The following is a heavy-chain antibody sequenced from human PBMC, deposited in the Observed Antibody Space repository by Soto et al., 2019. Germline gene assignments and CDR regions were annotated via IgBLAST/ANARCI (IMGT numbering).Heavy chain of an antibody. J-gene: IGHJ4*02. CDR1: GGSISSSSYY. D-gene: IGHD3-10*01. CDR3: ATLWGQD. CDR2: IYYSGST. V-gene: IGHV4-39*01. Sequence: QLQLQESGPGLVKPSETLSLTCTVSGGSISSSSYYWGWIRQPPGKGLEWIGSIYYSGSTYYNPSLTSRVTISVDTSKNRCALKLSSVTAADTAVYYCATLWGQDWGQGTLVTVSS.